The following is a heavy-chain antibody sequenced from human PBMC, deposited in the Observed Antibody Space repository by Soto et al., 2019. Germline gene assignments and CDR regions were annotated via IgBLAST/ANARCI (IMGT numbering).Heavy chain of an antibody. CDR2: IYYSGST. J-gene: IGHJ5*02. CDR3: ASDSHYHSNYPSNWFDP. D-gene: IGHD4-4*01. Sequence: QVQLQESGPGLVKPSQTLSVTCTVSGGSISSGDYYWSWIRQPPGKGLEWIGYIYYSGSTYYNPSLKSRVTILIDTCKYQFSLKLSSVPAADTAVYYCASDSHYHSNYPSNWFDPWGQGTLVTVSS. CDR1: GGSISSGDYY. V-gene: IGHV4-30-4*01.